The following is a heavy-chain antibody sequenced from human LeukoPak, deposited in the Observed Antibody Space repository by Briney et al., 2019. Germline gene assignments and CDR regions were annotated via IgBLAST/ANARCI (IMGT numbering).Heavy chain of an antibody. J-gene: IGHJ6*02. CDR1: GFTFDDYA. CDR2: ISWNSGSI. D-gene: IGHD3-9*01. V-gene: IGHV3-9*01. Sequence: GGSLRLSCAASGFTFDDYATHWVRQAPGKGLEWVSGISWNSGSIGYADSVKGRFTISRDNAKNSLYLQMNSLRAEDTALYYCAKELLHYDILTGTTPYYYYGMDVWGQGTTVTVSS. CDR3: AKELLHYDILTGTTPYYYYGMDV.